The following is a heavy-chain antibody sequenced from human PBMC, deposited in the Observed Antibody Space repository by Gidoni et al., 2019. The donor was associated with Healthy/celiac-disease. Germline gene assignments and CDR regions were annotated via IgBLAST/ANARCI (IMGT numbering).Heavy chain of an antibody. Sequence: QVRLVQSGGGVFQPGRSLRLSCESPGVAFSTYGMTWVRQAPGKGRDWVSFITSDGNVKNYADSVRGRFAVSRDNPRETLFLQMNSLRAEDTAVYYCVRAVFASDGMDVWGQGTTVTVSS. J-gene: IGHJ6*02. CDR1: GVAFSTYG. V-gene: IGHV3-30*19. CDR3: VRAVFASDGMDV. CDR2: ITSDGNVK.